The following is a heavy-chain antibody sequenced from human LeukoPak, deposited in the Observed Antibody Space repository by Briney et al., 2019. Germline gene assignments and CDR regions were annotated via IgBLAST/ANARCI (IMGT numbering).Heavy chain of an antibody. CDR3: AKDKFNQPEGLFDY. CDR2: ISGSGGST. V-gene: IGHV3-23*01. J-gene: IGHJ4*02. CDR1: GFTFSSYA. D-gene: IGHD2-2*01. Sequence: PGGSLRLSCAAPGFTFSSYAMSWVRQAPGKGLEWVSAISGSGGSTYYADSVKGRITISRDNSKNTLYLQMNSLRAEDTAVYYCAKDKFNQPEGLFDYWGQGTLVTVSS.